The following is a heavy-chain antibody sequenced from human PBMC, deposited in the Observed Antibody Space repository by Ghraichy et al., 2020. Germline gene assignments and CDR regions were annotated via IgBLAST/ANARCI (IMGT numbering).Heavy chain of an antibody. V-gene: IGHV3-30*18. CDR2: ISYEGSNK. CDR3: VKDDSVLGTRYNYYGMDV. CDR1: GFTFSSYG. Sequence: GESLNISCAASGFTFSSYGIHWVRQAPGKGLEWVAVISYEGSNKYYADSVKGRFTISRDNSKNTLYLQMNSLRAEDTAVYYCVKDDSVLGTRYNYYGMDVWGQGTTVTVSS. J-gene: IGHJ6*02. D-gene: IGHD1-1*01.